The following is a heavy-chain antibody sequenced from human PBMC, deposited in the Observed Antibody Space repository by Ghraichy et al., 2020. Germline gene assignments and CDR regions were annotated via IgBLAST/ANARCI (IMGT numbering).Heavy chain of an antibody. V-gene: IGHV4-34*01. CDR1: GGSFSGSD. Sequence: SETLSLTCAVYGGSFSGSDWSWIRQPPGMGLEWIGEVNDSGSTKYNPSLNSRVTISLDTSKNQFSLKLTSVTAADTAIYYCARGQRGLTVLVPADRPLNWFDPWGQGTLVTVSS. CDR2: VNDSGST. CDR3: ARGQRGLTVLVPADRPLNWFDP. D-gene: IGHD2-2*01. J-gene: IGHJ5*02.